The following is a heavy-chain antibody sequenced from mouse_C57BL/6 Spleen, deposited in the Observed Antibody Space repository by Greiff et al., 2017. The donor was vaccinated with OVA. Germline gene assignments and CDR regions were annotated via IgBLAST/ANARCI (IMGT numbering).Heavy chain of an antibody. J-gene: IGHJ3*01. V-gene: IGHV14-4*01. CDR2: IDPENGDT. Sequence: EVQLQESGAELVRPGASVKLSCTASGFNIKDDYMHWVKQRPEQGLEWIGWIDPENGDTEYASKFQGKATITADTSSNTAYLQLSSLTSEDTAVYYCTDGPFAYWGQGTLVTVSA. CDR1: GFNIKDDY. D-gene: IGHD2-3*01. CDR3: TDGPFAY.